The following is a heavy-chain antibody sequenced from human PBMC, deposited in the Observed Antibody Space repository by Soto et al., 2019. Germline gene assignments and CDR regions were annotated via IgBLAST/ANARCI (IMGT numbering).Heavy chain of an antibody. V-gene: IGHV4-30-2*01. CDR3: ARDVRIGDYYFDS. J-gene: IGHJ4*02. D-gene: IGHD6-6*01. Sequence: SETLSLTCTVSGGSITTAGYSWNWIRQPPGKGLEWIGYIYHTGSTYYNPSLKSRVTISIDRSKNQFSLNLSSMTAADTAVYYCARDVRIGDYYFDSWGQGNLVTVSS. CDR2: IYHTGST. CDR1: GGSITTAGYS.